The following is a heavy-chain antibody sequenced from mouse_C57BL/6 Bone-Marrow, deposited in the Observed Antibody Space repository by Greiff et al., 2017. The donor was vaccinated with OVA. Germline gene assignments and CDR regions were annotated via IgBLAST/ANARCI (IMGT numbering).Heavy chain of an antibody. CDR1: GFSLTSYG. CDR3: ARDLGGNGAHYGSSGVDY. Sequence: QVQLQQSGPGLVQPSQSLSITCTVSGFSLTSYGVHWVRQSPGKGLEWLGVIWSGGSTDYNAAFISRLSISKDNSKSQVFFKMNSLQADDTAIYYCARDLGGNGAHYGSSGVDYWGQGTTLTVSS. CDR2: IWSGGST. D-gene: IGHD1-1*01. V-gene: IGHV2-2*01. J-gene: IGHJ2*01.